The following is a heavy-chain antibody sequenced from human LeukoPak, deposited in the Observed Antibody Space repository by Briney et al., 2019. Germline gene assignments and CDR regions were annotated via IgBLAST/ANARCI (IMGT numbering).Heavy chain of an antibody. CDR1: GFTFSSYA. V-gene: IGHV3-30-3*01. D-gene: IGHD5-24*01. J-gene: IGHJ4*02. CDR2: ISYDGSNK. CDR3: AVGESEMATISGYFDY. Sequence: GGSLRLSCAASGFTFSSYAMHWVRQAPGKGLEWVAVISYDGSNKYYADSVKGRFTISRDNSKNTLYLQMNSLRAEDTAVYYCAVGESEMATISGYFDYWGQGTLVTVSS.